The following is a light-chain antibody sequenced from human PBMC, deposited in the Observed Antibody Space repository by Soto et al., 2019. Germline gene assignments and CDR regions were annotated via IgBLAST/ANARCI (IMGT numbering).Light chain of an antibody. Sequence: DIQMTQSPSSLSASVGDRVTITCRASQSISSYLNWYQQKPWKAPKLLIYAAASLKSGVPSRFSGSGSGTEFTLTISSLQAEDFAPYYCQQSYSTPYTFGPGTKLEIK. J-gene: IGKJ2*01. V-gene: IGKV1-39*01. CDR1: QSISSY. CDR3: QQSYSTPYT. CDR2: AAA.